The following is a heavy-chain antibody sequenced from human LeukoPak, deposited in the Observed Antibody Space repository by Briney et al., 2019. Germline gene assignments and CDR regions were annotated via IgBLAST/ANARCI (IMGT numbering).Heavy chain of an antibody. Sequence: GASVKVSCKASGGTFSSYAISWVRQAPGQGLEWMGRIIPIFGAANYAQKFQGRVTITTDESTSTAYMELSSLRSEDTAVYYCAGGALWRGYFDYWGQGTLVTVSS. CDR2: IIPIFGAA. J-gene: IGHJ4*02. CDR1: GGTFSSYA. V-gene: IGHV1-69*05. D-gene: IGHD2-21*01. CDR3: AGGALWRGYFDY.